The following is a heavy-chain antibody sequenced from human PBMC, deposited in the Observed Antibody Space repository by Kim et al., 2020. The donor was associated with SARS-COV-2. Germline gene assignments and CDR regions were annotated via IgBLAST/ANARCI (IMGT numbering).Heavy chain of an antibody. CDR3: ARLLSGSKIYYYYGMDV. J-gene: IGHJ6*02. Sequence: GESLKISCKGSGYSFTSYWIGWVRQMPGKGLEWMGIIYPGDSDTRYSPSFQGQVTISADKSISTAYLQWSSLKASDTAMYYCARLLSGSKIYYYYGMDVWGQGTTVTVSS. D-gene: IGHD1-26*01. CDR1: GYSFTSYW. V-gene: IGHV5-51*01. CDR2: IYPGDSDT.